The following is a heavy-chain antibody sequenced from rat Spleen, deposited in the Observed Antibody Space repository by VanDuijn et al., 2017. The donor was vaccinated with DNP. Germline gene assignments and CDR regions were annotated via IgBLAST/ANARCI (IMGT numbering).Heavy chain of an antibody. J-gene: IGHJ4*01. CDR3: ARSGYNALDA. CDR1: GYSFTSYY. CDR2: IDTGSGDT. V-gene: IGHV1-43*01. D-gene: IGHD1-12*03. Sequence: QVQLQQSGAELAKPGSSVKISCKASGYSFTSYYISWVKQTTGQGLDYIGYIDTGSGDTNYIEKFKDKATLTVDKFTSTAFMQLSSLTPDDSAVYYCARSGYNALDAWGQGTSVTVS.